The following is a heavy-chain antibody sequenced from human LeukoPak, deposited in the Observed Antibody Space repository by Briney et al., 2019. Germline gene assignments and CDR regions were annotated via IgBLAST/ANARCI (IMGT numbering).Heavy chain of an antibody. CDR3: AKDPIRHYSGSGESITTYFFDY. J-gene: IGHJ4*02. CDR1: GFTFSSYG. V-gene: IGHV3-48*01. CDR2: ISSSSSTI. D-gene: IGHD3-10*01. Sequence: GGSLRLSCAASGFTFSSYGMSWVRQAPGKGMEWVSYISSSSSTIYYADSVKGRFTISRDNSKNTLYLQMNSLRAEDTAVYYCAKDPIRHYSGSGESITTYFFDYWGQGTLVTVSS.